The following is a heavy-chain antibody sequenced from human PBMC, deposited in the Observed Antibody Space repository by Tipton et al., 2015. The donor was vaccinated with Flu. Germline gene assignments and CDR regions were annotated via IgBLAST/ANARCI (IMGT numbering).Heavy chain of an antibody. CDR2: VYNSGSS. CDR1: GGSISSYH. V-gene: IGHV4-59*01. CDR3: ARAGGGHSFDY. J-gene: IGHJ4*02. Sequence: TLSLTCTVSGGSISSYHWSRIRQPPGKGLEWIAYVYNSGSSNYNPSLKSRVTISVVTSKNQFSLKLSSVTAADTAVYYCARAGGGHSFDYWGQGTLVTVSS. D-gene: IGHD2-21*01.